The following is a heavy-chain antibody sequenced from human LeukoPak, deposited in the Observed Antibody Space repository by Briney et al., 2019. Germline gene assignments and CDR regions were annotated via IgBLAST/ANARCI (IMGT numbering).Heavy chain of an antibody. D-gene: IGHD5-18*01. CDR1: GFTFSSYA. V-gene: IGHV3-23*01. CDR2: ISGSGGST. Sequence: TGGSLRLSCAASGFTFSSYATSWVRQAPGKGLEWVSAISGSGGSTYYADSVKGRFTISRDNSKSTLYLQMNSLRAEDTAVYYCAKGGRYSYGYGVDYWGQGTLVTVSS. CDR3: AKGGRYSYGYGVDY. J-gene: IGHJ4*02.